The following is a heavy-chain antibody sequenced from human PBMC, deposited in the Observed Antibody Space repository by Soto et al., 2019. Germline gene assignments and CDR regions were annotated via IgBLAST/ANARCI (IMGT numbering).Heavy chain of an antibody. Sequence: QVQLVQSGAEVKKPGASVKVSCKASGYTFTGYSVGWVRQAPGQGLEWMGWISAYSGDTYYAQRFQDRLTMTTDASTRTAYMELTSLRSDDTAVYYCARPSGSYGDYAWSLKYWGQGTLVNVSS. V-gene: IGHV1-18*01. CDR3: ARPSGSYGDYAWSLKY. CDR1: GYTFTGYS. D-gene: IGHD4-17*01. J-gene: IGHJ4*02. CDR2: ISAYSGDT.